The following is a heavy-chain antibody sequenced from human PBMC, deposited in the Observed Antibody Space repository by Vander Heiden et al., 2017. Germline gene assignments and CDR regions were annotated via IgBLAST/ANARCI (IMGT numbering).Heavy chain of an antibody. D-gene: IGHD2-15*01. Sequence: EVQLLESGGGLVQPGGSLRLSCAASGFTFSSYAMGWVRQAPGKGLESVSVITSDGSATAYADSVKGHFTISRDNSKNTLYLQMNSLRVEDTAVYYCAKGTLRSCSGAVCYPFDYWGQGNLVTVSS. CDR1: GFTFSSYA. J-gene: IGHJ4*02. V-gene: IGHV3-23*01. CDR2: ITSDGSAT. CDR3: AKGTLRSCSGAVCYPFDY.